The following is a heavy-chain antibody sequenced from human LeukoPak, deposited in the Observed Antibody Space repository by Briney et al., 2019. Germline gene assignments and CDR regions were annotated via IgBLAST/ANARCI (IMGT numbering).Heavy chain of an antibody. CDR1: GFTFSSYT. CDR2: ISTGGGNT. J-gene: IGHJ6*02. V-gene: IGHV3-23*01. CDR3: AKDIAAAGSIGMDV. Sequence: PGGSLRLSCTASGFTFSSYTMSWVRQAPGKGLKWVSTISTGGGNTYYAGSVQGRFTVSRDDSKNTLYLQMNSLRAEDTAVYYCAKDIAAAGSIGMDVWGQGTTVTVSS. D-gene: IGHD6-13*01.